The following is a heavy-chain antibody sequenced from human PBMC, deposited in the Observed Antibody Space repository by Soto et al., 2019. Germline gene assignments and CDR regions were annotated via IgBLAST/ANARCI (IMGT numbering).Heavy chain of an antibody. D-gene: IGHD5-12*01. J-gene: IGHJ4*02. CDR1: GFTFSSYG. V-gene: IGHV3-30*18. Sequence: QVQLVESGGGVVQPGRSLRLSCAASGFTFSSYGMHWVRQAPGKGLEWVAVISDDGSNKYSADSVKGRFTISRDNSKNTLYLQMNSLRAEDTAVYYCAKYGLSTIGLFDYWGQGTLVTVSS. CDR3: AKYGLSTIGLFDY. CDR2: ISDDGSNK.